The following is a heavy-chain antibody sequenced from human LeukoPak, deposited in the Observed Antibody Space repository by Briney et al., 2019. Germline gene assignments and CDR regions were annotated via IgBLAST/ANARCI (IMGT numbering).Heavy chain of an antibody. V-gene: IGHV3-33*08. CDR1: GFTFSDAW. CDR3: ARGDYYGSGIRPGVDY. D-gene: IGHD3-10*01. CDR2: IWYGGSNK. J-gene: IGHJ4*02. Sequence: PGGSLRLSCAASGFTFSDAWMSWVRQAPGKGLEWVAVIWYGGSNKYYADSVKGRFTISRDNSKNTLYLQMNSLRAEDTAVYYCARGDYYGSGIRPGVDYWGQGTLVTVSS.